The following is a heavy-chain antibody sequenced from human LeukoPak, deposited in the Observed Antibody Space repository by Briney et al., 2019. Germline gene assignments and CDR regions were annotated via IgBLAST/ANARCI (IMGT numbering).Heavy chain of an antibody. CDR2: ISTSSSYI. D-gene: IGHD3-10*02. CDR3: AELGITMIGGV. CDR1: GFTFSTYT. J-gene: IGHJ6*04. Sequence: GGSLRLSCAASGFTFSTYTINWVRQAPGKGLEWVSSISTSSSYIYYADSVKGRFTISRDNAKNSLYLQMNSLRAEDTAVYYCAELGITMIGGVWGKGTTVTISS. V-gene: IGHV3-21*01.